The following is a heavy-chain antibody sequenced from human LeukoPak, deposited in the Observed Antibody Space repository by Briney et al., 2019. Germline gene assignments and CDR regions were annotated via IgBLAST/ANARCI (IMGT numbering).Heavy chain of an antibody. CDR3: ARGAAAIDY. V-gene: IGHV3-33*08. J-gene: IGHJ4*02. CDR1: GFTFSSYA. CDR2: IWYDGSNK. D-gene: IGHD6-13*01. Sequence: GGSLRLSCAASGFTFSSYAMSWVRQAPGKGLEWVAVIWYDGSNKYYADSVKGRFTISRDNSKNTLYLQMNSLRAEDTAVYYCARGAAAIDYWGQGTLVTVSS.